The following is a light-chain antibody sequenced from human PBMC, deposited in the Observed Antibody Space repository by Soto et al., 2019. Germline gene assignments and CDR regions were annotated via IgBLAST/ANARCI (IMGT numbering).Light chain of an antibody. CDR1: SSDVGTYNY. V-gene: IGLV2-14*01. J-gene: IGLJ3*02. Sequence: QSALTQPASVSGSPGQSITISCTGPSSDVGTYNYVSWYQHHPGKAPKLMIYEVSNRPSGVSNRFSGSKSGNTASLTISGLQAEDEADYYCSSYTRSNTWVFGGGTKLTVL. CDR2: EVS. CDR3: SSYTRSNTWV.